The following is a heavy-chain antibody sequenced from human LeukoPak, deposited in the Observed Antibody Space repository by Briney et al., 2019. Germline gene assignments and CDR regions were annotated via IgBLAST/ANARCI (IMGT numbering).Heavy chain of an antibody. D-gene: IGHD3-10*01. V-gene: IGHV1-8*01. CDR3: ARDGSGSYYDRGWFDP. J-gene: IGHJ5*02. CDR2: MNPNSGNT. CDR1: AYTFTSYN. Sequence: ASGKVSCKASAYTFTSYNINWVRQATGQGLEWMGWMNPNSGNTGYAQKFQGRVTMTRNTSISTAYMELSSLTSEDTAVYYCARDGSGSYYDRGWFDPWGQGTLVTVSS.